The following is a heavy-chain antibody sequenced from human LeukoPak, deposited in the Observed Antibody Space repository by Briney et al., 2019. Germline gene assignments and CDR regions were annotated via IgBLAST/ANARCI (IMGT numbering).Heavy chain of an antibody. CDR3: ARGTHYGDYVAYYYGMDV. Sequence: PGGSLRLSCAASGFTFSSYSMNWVRQAPGKGLEWVSSISSSSSYIYYVDSVKGRFTISRDNAKNSLYLQMNSLRAEDTAVYYCARGTHYGDYVAYYYGMDVWGQGTTVTVSS. CDR2: ISSSSSYI. CDR1: GFTFSSYS. V-gene: IGHV3-21*01. D-gene: IGHD4-17*01. J-gene: IGHJ6*02.